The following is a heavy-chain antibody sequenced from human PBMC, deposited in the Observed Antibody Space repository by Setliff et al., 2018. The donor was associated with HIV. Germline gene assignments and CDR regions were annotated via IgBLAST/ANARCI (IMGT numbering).Heavy chain of an antibody. J-gene: IGHJ6*02. D-gene: IGHD3-22*01. CDR3: ARSRAYYADTSGYVHYHYYGMGV. CDR2: INQSGST. V-gene: IGHV4-34*01. CDR1: GGSFSSYY. Sequence: SETLSLTCAVSGGSFSSYYWIWIRQVPGKGLEWIGEINQSGSTNYNPSLKSRVTISVDTSKNQFFLNLRSVTAADAAVYFCARSRAYYADTSGYVHYHYYGMGVWGQGTTVTV.